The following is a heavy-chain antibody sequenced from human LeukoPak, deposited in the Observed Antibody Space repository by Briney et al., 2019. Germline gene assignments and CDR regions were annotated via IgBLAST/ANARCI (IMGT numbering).Heavy chain of an antibody. CDR2: TSGSGGST. D-gene: IGHD3-22*01. CDR1: GRSISSRSYY. V-gene: IGHV3-23*01. Sequence: ETLSLTCTVSGRSISSRSYYWGWIRQPPGKGLEWVSGTSGSGGSTYYADSVKGRLTISRDNSKNTLYLQMDSLRAEGTAVYYCAKVGIRFSLIVVVFTTADDWYFDLWGRGTLVTVSS. CDR3: AKVGIRFSLIVVVFTTADDWYFDL. J-gene: IGHJ2*01.